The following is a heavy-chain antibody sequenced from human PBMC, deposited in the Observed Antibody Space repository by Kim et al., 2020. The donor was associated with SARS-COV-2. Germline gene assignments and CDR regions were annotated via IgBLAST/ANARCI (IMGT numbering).Heavy chain of an antibody. V-gene: IGHV3-21*01. J-gene: IGHJ5*02. D-gene: IGHD2-2*03. CDR1: GFTFSSYS. CDR3: ASGGYCSSTSCSRLNWFDP. Sequence: GGSPRLSCAASGFTFSSYSMNWVRQAPGKGLEWVSSISSSSSYIYYADSVKGRFTISRDNAKNSLYLQMNSLRAEDTAVYYCASGGYCSSTSCSRLNWFDPWGQGTLVTVSS. CDR2: ISSSSSYI.